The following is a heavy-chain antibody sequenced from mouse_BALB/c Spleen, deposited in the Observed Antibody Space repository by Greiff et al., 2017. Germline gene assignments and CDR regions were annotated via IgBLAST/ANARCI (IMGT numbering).Heavy chain of an antibody. CDR2: ISSGGSYT. CDR1: GFTFSSYN. D-gene: IGHD1-2*01. CDR3: TRVTTATDYAMDY. V-gene: IGHV5-6-4*01. J-gene: IGHJ4*01. Sequence: EVQVVESGAGLVKPGGSLKLSCAASGFTFSSYNMSWVRQTPEKRLEWVATISSGGSYTYYPDSVKGRFTITRDNAKNTLYLQMSSLTSEDTAIYYCTRVTTATDYAMDYWGQGTSVTVSS.